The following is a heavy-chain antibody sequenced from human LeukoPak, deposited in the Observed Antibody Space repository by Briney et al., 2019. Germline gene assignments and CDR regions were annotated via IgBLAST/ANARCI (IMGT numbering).Heavy chain of an antibody. CDR1: GYTFTTYG. CDR3: ARDRGDSSSWYGVYYFDY. V-gene: IGHV1-18*01. J-gene: IGHJ4*02. Sequence: GASVKVSCKASGYTFTTYGISWVRQAPGQGLEWLGWISAYNGNTNYAQKLQGRVTITADESTSTAYMELSSLRSEDTAVYYCARDRGDSSSWYGVYYFDYWGQGTLVTVSS. CDR2: ISAYNGNT. D-gene: IGHD6-13*01.